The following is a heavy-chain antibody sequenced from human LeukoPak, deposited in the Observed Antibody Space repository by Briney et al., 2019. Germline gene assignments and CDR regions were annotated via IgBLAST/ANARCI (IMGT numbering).Heavy chain of an antibody. V-gene: IGHV4-34*01. D-gene: IGHD3-10*01. Sequence: SETLSLTCAVYGGSFSGYYWSWIRQPPGKGLEWIAEINHSGSTNYNPSLKSRVTISVDTSKNQFSLKLSSVTAADTAVYYCARGYYPSEIDYWGQGTLVTVSS. CDR3: ARGYYPSEIDY. CDR2: INHSGST. J-gene: IGHJ4*02. CDR1: GGSFSGYY.